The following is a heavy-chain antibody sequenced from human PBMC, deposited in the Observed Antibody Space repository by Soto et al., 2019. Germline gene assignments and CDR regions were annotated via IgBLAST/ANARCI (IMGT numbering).Heavy chain of an antibody. CDR3: ASGSPPGDS. V-gene: IGHV1-18*01. D-gene: IGHD3-10*01. CDR2: ISAYNGNT. J-gene: IGHJ4*02. CDR1: GYTFTSYG. Sequence: QVQLVQSGAEVKKPGASVKVSCKASGYTFTSYGISWVRQAPGQGLEWMGWISAYNGNTNYAQKLQGRVTMTTDTAARPACMALRGLRTEGTAVYFCASGSPPGDSWGQGTLVTVSS.